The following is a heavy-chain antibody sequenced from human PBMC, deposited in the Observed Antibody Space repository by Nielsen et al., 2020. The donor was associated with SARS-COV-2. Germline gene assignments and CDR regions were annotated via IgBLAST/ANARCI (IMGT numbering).Heavy chain of an antibody. J-gene: IGHJ4*02. Sequence: GESLKISCAASGFTFSSYGMHWVRQAPGKGLEWVAVISYDGSDKYYADSVKGRFTISRDNSKNTLYLQINSLRAEDTAMYYCAKNPSRRDYGADYWGQGTLVTVSS. D-gene: IGHD4-17*01. CDR1: GFTFSSYG. CDR2: ISYDGSDK. V-gene: IGHV3-30-3*02. CDR3: AKNPSRRDYGADY.